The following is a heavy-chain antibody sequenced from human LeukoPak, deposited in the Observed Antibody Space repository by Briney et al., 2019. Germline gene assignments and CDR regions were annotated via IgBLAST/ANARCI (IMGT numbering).Heavy chain of an antibody. V-gene: IGHV3-7*01. Sequence: GGSLRLSCAASGFTFSSYWMSWVRQAPGKGLEWVANIKQDGSEKYYVDSVKGRFTISRDNAKNSLYLQMNSLRAEDTAVYYRARHGYSGYDRIRGVDYWGQGTLVTVSS. J-gene: IGHJ4*02. CDR3: ARHGYSGYDRIRGVDY. CDR2: IKQDGSEK. D-gene: IGHD5-12*01. CDR1: GFTFSSYW.